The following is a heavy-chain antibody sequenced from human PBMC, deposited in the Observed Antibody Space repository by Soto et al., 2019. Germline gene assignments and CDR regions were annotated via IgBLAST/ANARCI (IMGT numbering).Heavy chain of an antibody. J-gene: IGHJ4*02. CDR3: ARDVAAAGLDY. CDR2: INAGNGNT. CDR1: GYTFTSYY. Sequence: GASVKVSCKACGYTFTSYYMHWVRQAPGQRLEWMGWINAGNGNTKYSQKFQGRVTITRDTSASTAYMELSSLRSEDTAVYYCARDVAAAGLDYWGQGTLVTVSS. D-gene: IGHD6-13*01. V-gene: IGHV1-3*01.